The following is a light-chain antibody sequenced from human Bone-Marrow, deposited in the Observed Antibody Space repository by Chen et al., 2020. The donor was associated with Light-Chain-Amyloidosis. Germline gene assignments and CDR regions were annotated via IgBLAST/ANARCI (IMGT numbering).Light chain of an antibody. J-gene: IGLJ3*02. CDR2: DDS. CDR3: QVWDRSSDRPV. Sequence: SYVLTQPSSVSVAPGQTTTIACGGINIGSTSVHWYQQTPGQAPLLVVYDDSDRPSGIPERLSGSHSGNTATLTISRVEAGDEADYYCQVWDRSSDRPVFGGGTKLTVL. V-gene: IGLV3-21*02. CDR1: NIGSTS.